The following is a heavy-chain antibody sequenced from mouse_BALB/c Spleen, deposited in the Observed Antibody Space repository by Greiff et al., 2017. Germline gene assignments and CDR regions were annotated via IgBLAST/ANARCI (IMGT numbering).Heavy chain of an antibody. Sequence: EVQLQQSGPELVKPGASVKISCKASGYTFTDYNMHWVKQSHGKSLEWIGYIYPYNGGTGYNQKFKSKATLTVDNSSSTAYMELRSLTSEDSAVYDCARGIYYGYDFAYWGQGTLVTVSA. CDR3: ARGIYYGYDFAY. V-gene: IGHV1S29*02. CDR2: IYPYNGGT. CDR1: GYTFTDYN. J-gene: IGHJ3*01. D-gene: IGHD2-2*01.